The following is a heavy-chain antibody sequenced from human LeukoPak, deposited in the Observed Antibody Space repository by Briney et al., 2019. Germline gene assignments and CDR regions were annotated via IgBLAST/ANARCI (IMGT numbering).Heavy chain of an antibody. CDR3: ARDPTPGGFDS. V-gene: IGHV1-18*01. D-gene: IGHD2-8*02. CDR2: ISAYNKNT. Sequence: ASVKVSCKASGYTFTSYGISWVRQAPGQGLEWMGWISAYNKNTNYAQKLQGRVTMTTDTSTSTAYMEVRSLRSDDTAVYYCARDPTPGGFDSWGQGTLVTVSS. CDR1: GYTFTSYG. J-gene: IGHJ4*02.